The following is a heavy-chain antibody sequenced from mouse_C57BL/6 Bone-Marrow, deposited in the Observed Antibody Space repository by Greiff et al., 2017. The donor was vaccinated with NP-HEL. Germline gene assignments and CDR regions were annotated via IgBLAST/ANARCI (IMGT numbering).Heavy chain of an antibody. Sequence: QVQLQQPGAELVRPGSSVKLSCKASGYTFTSYWMHWVKQRPIQGLEWIGNIDPSDRETHYNQKFKDKATLTVDKSSSTAYMQRSSLTSEDSAVYYCARGGATMITTGFDYWGQGTTLTVSS. CDR2: IDPSDRET. D-gene: IGHD2-4*01. J-gene: IGHJ2*01. V-gene: IGHV1-52*01. CDR3: ARGGATMITTGFDY. CDR1: GYTFTSYW.